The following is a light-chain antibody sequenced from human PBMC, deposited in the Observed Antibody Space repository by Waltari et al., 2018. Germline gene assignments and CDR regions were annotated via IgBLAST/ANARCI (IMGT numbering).Light chain of an antibody. CDR3: QSYDSSLSGYVV. Sequence: QSVLTQPPSVSGAPGQRVTISCTGSSSNIRAGYDVHCHQQIPGPAPNLLIYGNSNRPSGVPDRFSGSKSGTSASLAITGLQAEDEADYYCQSYDSSLSGYVVFGGGTKLTVL. CDR2: GNS. J-gene: IGLJ2*01. CDR1: SSNIRAGYD. V-gene: IGLV1-40*01.